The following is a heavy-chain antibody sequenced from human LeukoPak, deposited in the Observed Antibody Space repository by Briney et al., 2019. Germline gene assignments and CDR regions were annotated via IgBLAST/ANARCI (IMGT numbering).Heavy chain of an antibody. D-gene: IGHD5-24*01. J-gene: IGHJ4*02. Sequence: GGSLRLSCAASGLSFNDYYMNWIRRSPGKGLEWISYISSNGNSIYYADSVKGRFTISRDNAKNSLYLHMNSLRVDDTAVYYCAADGGKDVFDYWGQGTLVTVSS. CDR1: GLSFNDYY. V-gene: IGHV3-11*04. CDR3: AADGGKDVFDY. CDR2: ISSNGNSI.